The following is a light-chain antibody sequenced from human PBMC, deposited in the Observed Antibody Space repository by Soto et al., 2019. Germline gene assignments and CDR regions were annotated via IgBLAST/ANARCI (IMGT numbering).Light chain of an antibody. CDR1: QSLLQTNGYTY. J-gene: IGKJ1*01. Sequence: EIVMTQSPLSLPVTPGEPASISCRSSQSLLQTNGYTYLDWYLQKPGQSPQLLIYLTSIRASGVPDRFSGSGSGTEFTLKISKVEAEDVGVYYCMQSLQTPPWTFGPGTKVDI. CDR3: MQSLQTPPWT. V-gene: IGKV2-28*01. CDR2: LTS.